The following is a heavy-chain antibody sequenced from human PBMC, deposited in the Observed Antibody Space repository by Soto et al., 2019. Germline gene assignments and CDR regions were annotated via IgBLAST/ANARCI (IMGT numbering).Heavy chain of an antibody. V-gene: IGHV1-18*01. Sequence: ASVKVSCKASGYTFTSYGISWVRQAPGQGLEWMGWISAYNGNTNYAQKLQGRVTMTTDTSTSTAYMELRSLRSDDTAVYYCATTDIVATISAFDIWGQGTMVTVS. CDR1: GYTFTSYG. J-gene: IGHJ3*02. CDR2: ISAYNGNT. CDR3: ATTDIVATISAFDI. D-gene: IGHD5-12*01.